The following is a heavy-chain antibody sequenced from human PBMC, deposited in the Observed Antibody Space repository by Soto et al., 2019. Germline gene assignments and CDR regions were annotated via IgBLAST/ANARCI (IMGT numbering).Heavy chain of an antibody. CDR2: IDLRDSDT. CDR3: ARAYSSGWYGLN. Sequence: GESLKISCKGSGYIFTSYWISWVRQKPGKGLEWVGRIDLRDSDTTYSPSFQGHITISADKSIATAYLQWSSLEAADTAVYYCARAYSSGWYGLNWGQGTLVTVSS. V-gene: IGHV5-10-1*01. CDR1: GYIFTSYW. J-gene: IGHJ4*02. D-gene: IGHD6-19*01.